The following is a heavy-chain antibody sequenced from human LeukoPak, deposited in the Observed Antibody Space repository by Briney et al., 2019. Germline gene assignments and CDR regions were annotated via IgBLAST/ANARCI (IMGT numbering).Heavy chain of an antibody. CDR3: AKAGLDYYDSSGYYNYRGAFDI. V-gene: IGHV3-30*02. J-gene: IGHJ3*02. D-gene: IGHD3-22*01. CDR2: IRYDGSNK. CDR1: GFTFSSYG. Sequence: GGSLRLSCAASGFTFSSYGMHWVRQAPGKGLEWVAFIRYDGSNKYYADSVKGRFAISRDNSKNTLYLQMNSLRAEDTAVYYCAKAGLDYYDSSGYYNYRGAFDIWGQGTMVTVSS.